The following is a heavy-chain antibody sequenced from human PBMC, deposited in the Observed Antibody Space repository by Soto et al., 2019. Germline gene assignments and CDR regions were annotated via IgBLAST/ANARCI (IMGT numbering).Heavy chain of an antibody. CDR3: AKDGPSGSYYYMDV. J-gene: IGHJ6*03. CDR2: ISGSGGST. CDR1: GFTFSSYA. D-gene: IGHD3-10*01. Sequence: SGGSLRLSCAASGFTFSSYAMSWVRQAPGKGLEWVSAISGSGGSTYYADSVKGRFTISRDNSKNTLYLQMNSLRAEDTAVYYCAKDGPSGSYYYMDVWGKGTTVTVSS. V-gene: IGHV3-23*01.